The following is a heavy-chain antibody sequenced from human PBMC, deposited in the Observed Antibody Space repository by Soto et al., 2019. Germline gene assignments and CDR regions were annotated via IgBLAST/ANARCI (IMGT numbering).Heavy chain of an antibody. V-gene: IGHV3-30-3*01. CDR2: ISYDGSNK. Sequence: QVQLVESGGGVVQPGRSLRLSCAASGFTFSSYAMHWVRQAPGKGLEWVAVISYDGSNKYYADSVKGRFTISRDNSKNTLYLQMNSLRAEDTAVYYCARDKSQQLVRAFFDYWGQGTLVTLSS. D-gene: IGHD6-13*01. J-gene: IGHJ4*02. CDR3: ARDKSQQLVRAFFDY. CDR1: GFTFSSYA.